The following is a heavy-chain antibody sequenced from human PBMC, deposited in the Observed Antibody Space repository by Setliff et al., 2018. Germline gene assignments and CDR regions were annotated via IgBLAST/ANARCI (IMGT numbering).Heavy chain of an antibody. D-gene: IGHD3-10*01. CDR2: IKQDGSDK. CDR1: GFTFSDSW. V-gene: IGHV3-7*01. J-gene: IGHJ4*02. CDR3: ARDSSHFIRVLDS. Sequence: GGSLRLSCAASGFTFSDSWMSWVRQAPGKGLEWVANIKQDGSDKYHADSLKGRFTISRDNAKDSLYLQMDNLRAEDTAQYFCARDSSHFIRVLDSWGQGTLVTVSS.